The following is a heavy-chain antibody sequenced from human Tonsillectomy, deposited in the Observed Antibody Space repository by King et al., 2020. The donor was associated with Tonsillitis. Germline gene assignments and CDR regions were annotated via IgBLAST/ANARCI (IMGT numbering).Heavy chain of an antibody. CDR2: ISSSSSYI. J-gene: IGHJ4*02. CDR3: ARDQQLIR. D-gene: IGHD6-13*01. CDR1: GFTFSSYS. Sequence: VQLVESGGGLVKPGGSLRLSCAASGFTFSSYSMNWVRQAPEKGLEWVSSISSSSSYIYYADSVKGRFTISRNNANNSLYLQMNSLRAEDTAVYYCARDQQLIRWGQGTLVTVSS. V-gene: IGHV3-21*01.